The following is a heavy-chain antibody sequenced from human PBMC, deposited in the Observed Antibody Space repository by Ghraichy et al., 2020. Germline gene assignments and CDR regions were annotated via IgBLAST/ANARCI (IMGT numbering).Heavy chain of an antibody. Sequence: SQTLSLTCAVYGGSFSGYYWSWIRQPPGKGLEWIGEINHSGSTNYNPSLKSRVTISVDTSKNQFSLKLSSVTAADTAVYYCARHTRVQFDYWGQGTLVTVSS. CDR3: ARHTRVQFDY. CDR1: GGSFSGYY. D-gene: IGHD1-1*01. J-gene: IGHJ4*02. V-gene: IGHV4-34*01. CDR2: INHSGST.